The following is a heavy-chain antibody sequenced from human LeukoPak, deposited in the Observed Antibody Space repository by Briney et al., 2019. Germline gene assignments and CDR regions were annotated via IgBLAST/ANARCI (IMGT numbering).Heavy chain of an antibody. CDR3: ARALRRITMVQGAIPY. CDR2: INPNSGGT. V-gene: IGHV1-2*02. J-gene: IGHJ4*02. CDR1: GYTFTGYY. Sequence: ASVKVSCKASGYTFTGYYMHWVRQAPGQGLEWMGWINPNSGGTNYAQKFQGRVTMTRDTSIITAYMELSRLRSDDTAVYYCARALRRITMVQGAIPYWGQGALVTVSS. D-gene: IGHD3-10*01.